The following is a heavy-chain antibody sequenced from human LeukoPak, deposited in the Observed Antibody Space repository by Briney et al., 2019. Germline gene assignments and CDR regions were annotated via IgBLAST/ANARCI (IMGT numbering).Heavy chain of an antibody. CDR2: INHSGST. J-gene: IGHJ4*02. CDR1: GGSFSGYY. D-gene: IGHD1-26*01. CDR3: ARGRWSRRYYFDY. Sequence: KPSETLSLTCAVYGGSFSGYYWSWIRQPPGKGLEWIGEINHSGSTNYNPSLKSRVTISVDTSKNQFSLKLSSVTAADTAVYYCARGRWSRRYYFDYWGQGTLVTVSS. V-gene: IGHV4-34*01.